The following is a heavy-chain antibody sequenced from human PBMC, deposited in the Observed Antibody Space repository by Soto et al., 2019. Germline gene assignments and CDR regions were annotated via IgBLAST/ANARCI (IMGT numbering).Heavy chain of an antibody. J-gene: IGHJ5*02. CDR3: ARGRIDCSSASCYDRNWFDP. D-gene: IGHD2-2*01. CDR2: MNPNSGNT. CDR1: GYTFTSYD. Sequence: QVQLVQSGAEVKKPGASVKVSCKASGYTFTSYDINWVRQATGQGLEWMGWMNPNSGNTGYAQKFQGRVTTTRNTSISTAYMELGSLRSEDTAVYYCARGRIDCSSASCYDRNWFDPWGQGTLVTVSS. V-gene: IGHV1-8*01.